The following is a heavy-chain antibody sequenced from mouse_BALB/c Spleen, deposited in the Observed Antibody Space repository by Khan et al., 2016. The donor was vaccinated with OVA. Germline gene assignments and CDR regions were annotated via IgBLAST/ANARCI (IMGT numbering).Heavy chain of an antibody. CDR1: GFSLTIYG. D-gene: IGHD2-4*01. V-gene: IGHV2-2*02. J-gene: IGHJ3*01. Sequence: QMQLEESGPGLVQPSQSLSITCTVSGFSLTIYGVHWVRQSPGKGLEWLGVIWSGGTTDYSAAFISRLSITKDNSKSQVFFKMNSLQANDTAIYYCARNYDYDEGLAYWGQGTLVTVSA. CDR3: ARNYDYDEGLAY. CDR2: IWSGGTT.